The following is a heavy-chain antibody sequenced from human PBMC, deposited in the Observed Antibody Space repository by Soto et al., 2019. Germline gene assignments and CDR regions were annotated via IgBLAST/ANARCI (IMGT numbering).Heavy chain of an antibody. CDR3: ARGRTTSAFADVDV. V-gene: IGHV3-30-3*01. CDR2: ISYDGDNK. Sequence: QVQLVESGGGVVQPGRSLRLSCAASGFTFSYHALNWVRQAPGKGLEWVAVISYDGDNKYIAESVKGRFTISRDNSKNTVSLQMNGLRPEDTAMYFCARGRTTSAFADVDVWGEGTTVTVCS. CDR1: GFTFSYHA. D-gene: IGHD1-1*01. J-gene: IGHJ6*04.